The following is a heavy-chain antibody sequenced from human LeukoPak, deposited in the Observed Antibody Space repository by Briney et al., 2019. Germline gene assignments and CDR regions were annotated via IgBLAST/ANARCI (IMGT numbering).Heavy chain of an antibody. J-gene: IGHJ3*02. V-gene: IGHV3-23*01. CDR3: AKIAATHAFDI. CDR1: GFTFSNYD. CDR2: VSGSGTTT. Sequence: PGRSLRLSCAASGFTFSNYDMSWVRQAAGKGLVWVSTVSGSGTTTDYADSVKGRFTISRDNSKNTLYLQMNSLRAEDTAVYYCAKIAATHAFDIWGQGTMVTVSS. D-gene: IGHD2-15*01.